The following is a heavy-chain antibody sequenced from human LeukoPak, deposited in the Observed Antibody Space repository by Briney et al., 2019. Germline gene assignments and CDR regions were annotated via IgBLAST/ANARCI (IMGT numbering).Heavy chain of an antibody. CDR1: GFTFRNSW. V-gene: IGHV3-7*01. J-gene: IGHJ5*02. Sequence: GGSLRLSCAVSGFTFRNSWMTWVRQAPGKGLEWVANIKQDGSDKQYVDSVKGRFTISRDNAKNSLYLQMSSLRAEDTATYYCASHSSGWFAWGQGTLVTVSS. D-gene: IGHD6-19*01. CDR2: IKQDGSDK. CDR3: ASHSSGWFA.